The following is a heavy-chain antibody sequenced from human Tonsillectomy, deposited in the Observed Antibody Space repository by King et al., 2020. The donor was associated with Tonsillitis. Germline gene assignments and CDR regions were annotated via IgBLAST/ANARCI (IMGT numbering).Heavy chain of an antibody. D-gene: IGHD3-22*01. Sequence: VQLVESGGDLVQPGRSLRLSCAASGFTFDNYAMHWVRQAPGKGLEWVSGISWNSGSIGYVDYVKGRFTIYRDNAKNSLYLQMNSLRAEDTAMYYCAKYIFEWFGPPSMIVVAAFEYWGQGTLVRVSS. CDR3: AKYIFEWFGPPSMIVVAAFEY. CDR1: GFTFDNYA. J-gene: IGHJ4*02. V-gene: IGHV3-9*01. CDR2: ISWNSGSI.